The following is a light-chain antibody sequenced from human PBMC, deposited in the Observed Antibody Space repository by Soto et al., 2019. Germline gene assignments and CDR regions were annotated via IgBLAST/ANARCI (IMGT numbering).Light chain of an antibody. CDR1: SSDVGSYDL. J-gene: IGLJ2*01. CDR2: EVS. V-gene: IGLV2-23*02. CDR3: SSYAGSTTYVV. Sequence: QSALTQPASVSGSPGQSITISCTGTSSDVGSYDLVSWYQHHPGKAPKVMIYEVSKRPSGLSNRISASKSGKTASLTISGLQAEDEADYYCSSYAGSTTYVVFGGGTKLTVL.